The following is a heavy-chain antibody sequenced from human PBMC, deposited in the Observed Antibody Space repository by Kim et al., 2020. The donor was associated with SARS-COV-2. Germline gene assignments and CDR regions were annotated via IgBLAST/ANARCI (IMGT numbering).Heavy chain of an antibody. CDR3: AKPGQRGD. D-gene: IGHD5-18*01. V-gene: IGHV3-23*01. CDR2: GDRT. J-gene: IGHJ4*02. Sequence: GDRTYSADSVKGRFTISRDNSKNTLYLQMNSLRAEDTAVYYCAKPGQRGDWGQGTLVTVSS.